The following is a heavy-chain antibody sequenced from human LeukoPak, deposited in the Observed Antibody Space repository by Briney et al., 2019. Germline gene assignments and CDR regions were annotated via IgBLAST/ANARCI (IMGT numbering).Heavy chain of an antibody. CDR1: GFTFSSYA. J-gene: IGHJ4*02. Sequence: PGGSLRLSCAASGFTFSSYAMSWVRQAPGKGLEWVSAISGSGGSTYYADSVKGRFTISRDNSKNTLYLQMNSLRAEDTAVYYCANGPTYYDIPLASPNWGQGTLVTVSS. CDR2: ISGSGGST. CDR3: ANGPTYYDIPLASPN. V-gene: IGHV3-23*01. D-gene: IGHD3-22*01.